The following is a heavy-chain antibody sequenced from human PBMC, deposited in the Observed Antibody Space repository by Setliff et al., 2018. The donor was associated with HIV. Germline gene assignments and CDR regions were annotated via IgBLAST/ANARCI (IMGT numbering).Heavy chain of an antibody. CDR2: IYTNGST. D-gene: IGHD6-19*01. CDR3: ASGREAVAGALHFDY. J-gene: IGHJ4*02. Sequence: SETLSLTCTVSGGSISSYFWSWIRQPPGKGLEWIGYIYTNGSTNYNPSLKSRVTISVDTSKNQFSLKLNSVTAADTAVYYCASGREAVAGALHFDYWGQEPLVTVSS. V-gene: IGHV4-4*08. CDR1: GGSISSYF.